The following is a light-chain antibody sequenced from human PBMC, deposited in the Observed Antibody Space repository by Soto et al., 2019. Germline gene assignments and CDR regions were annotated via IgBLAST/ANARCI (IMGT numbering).Light chain of an antibody. CDR2: ASS. J-gene: IGKJ4*01. Sequence: EIVLTQSPGTLSLSPGEGATLSCRASQDVDNNFLAWYLQRPGQAPRLLIYASSRRATGIPDRFSGSGSGTDFTLTISRVGPEDIAVYFCHQYYSSITFGGGTKVEVK. CDR1: QDVDNNF. V-gene: IGKV3-20*01. CDR3: HQYYSSIT.